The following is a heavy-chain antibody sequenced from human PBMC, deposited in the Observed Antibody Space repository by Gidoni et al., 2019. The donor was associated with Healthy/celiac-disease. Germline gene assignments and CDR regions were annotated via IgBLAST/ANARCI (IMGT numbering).Heavy chain of an antibody. V-gene: IGHV2-70*01. Sequence: QVTLRESGPALVQPTQTLTLTCTFSGFSLSTSGMCVSWIRQPPGKALEWLALIDWDDDKYYSTSLKTRLTISKDTSKNQVVLTMTNMDPVDTATYYCARVPYYYGSGSRRGYYYYYGMDVWGQGTTVTVSS. CDR3: ARVPYYYGSGSRRGYYYYYGMDV. J-gene: IGHJ6*02. D-gene: IGHD3-10*01. CDR1: GFSLSTSGMC. CDR2: IDWDDDK.